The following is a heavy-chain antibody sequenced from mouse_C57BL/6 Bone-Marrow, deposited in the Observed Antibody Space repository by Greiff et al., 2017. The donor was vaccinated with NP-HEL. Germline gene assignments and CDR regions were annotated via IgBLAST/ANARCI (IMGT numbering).Heavy chain of an antibody. CDR1: GFTFSSYG. CDR3: ARLFITTVLATDY. CDR2: ISSCGSYT. J-gene: IGHJ2*01. Sequence: VQLKESGGDLVKPGGSLKLSCAASGFTFSSYGMSWVRQTPAKRLEWVATISSCGSYTYSPDSVTGRFPISRDNAKNTLYLQMSSLKSEDTAMYNCARLFITTVLATDYWGQGTTLTVSS. V-gene: IGHV5-6*01. D-gene: IGHD1-1*01.